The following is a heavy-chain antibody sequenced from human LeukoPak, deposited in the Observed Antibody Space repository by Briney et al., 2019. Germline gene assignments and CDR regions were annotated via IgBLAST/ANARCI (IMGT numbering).Heavy chain of an antibody. J-gene: IGHJ3*02. CDR1: GGSFSGYY. CDR2: INHSGST. D-gene: IGHD2-2*01. V-gene: IGHV4-34*01. Sequence: SETLSLTCAVYGGSFSGYYWSWIRQPPGKGLESIGEINHSGSTNYNPSLKSRVTISVDTSKNQFSLKLSSVTAADTAVYYCARARIGGIVVVPAARDAFDIWGQGTMVTVSS. CDR3: ARARIGGIVVVPAARDAFDI.